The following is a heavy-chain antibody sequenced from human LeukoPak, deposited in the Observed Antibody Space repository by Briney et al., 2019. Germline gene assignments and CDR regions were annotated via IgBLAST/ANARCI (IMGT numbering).Heavy chain of an antibody. V-gene: IGHV4-59*11. D-gene: IGHD6-19*01. CDR3: ARLIGDIAVSGTSWFDP. CDR2: IYYSGST. J-gene: IGHJ5*02. CDR1: GGSISSHY. Sequence: PSETLSLTCTVSGGSISSHYWSWIRQAPGKGLEWIGYIYYSGSTIYNPSLKSRVTISVDTSKNQFSLKLSSVTAADTAMYYCARLIGDIAVSGTSWFDPWGQGTLVTVSS.